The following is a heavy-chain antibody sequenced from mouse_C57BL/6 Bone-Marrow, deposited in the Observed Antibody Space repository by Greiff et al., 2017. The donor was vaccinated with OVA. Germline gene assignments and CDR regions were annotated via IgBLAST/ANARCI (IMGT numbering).Heavy chain of an antibody. CDR2: IDPSDSYT. CDR3: GSWDFAY. Sequence: LQQPGAEFVKPGASVKLSCKASGYTFTNYYIQWIKQRPGQGLEWIGEIDPSDSYTNYNQKFKGKATLTVDTSSSTAYMQLSSLKSEDSAVYYCGSWDFAYWGQGTLVTVSA. J-gene: IGHJ3*01. V-gene: IGHV1-50*01. CDR1: GYTFTNYY. D-gene: IGHD1-1*01.